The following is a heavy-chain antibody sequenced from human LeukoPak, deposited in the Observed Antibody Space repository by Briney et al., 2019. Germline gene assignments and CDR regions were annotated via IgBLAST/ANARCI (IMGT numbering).Heavy chain of an antibody. CDR3: ARIPSGDVDTAMVMYYHYGMDV. V-gene: IGHV1-69*02. CDR2: IIPLFGIV. CDR1: GGTFSSHT. D-gene: IGHD5-18*01. Sequence: SVKVSCKASGGTFSSHTISWVRQAPEQGLEWMGRIIPLFGIVNYAEKFQDRVTITADKSTSTAYMEVNSLRSEDTAVYYCARIPSGDVDTAMVMYYHYGMDVWGQGTTVTVSS. J-gene: IGHJ6*02.